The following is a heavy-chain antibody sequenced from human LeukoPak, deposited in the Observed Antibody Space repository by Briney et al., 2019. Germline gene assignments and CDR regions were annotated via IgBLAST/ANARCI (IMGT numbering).Heavy chain of an antibody. V-gene: IGHV1-2*02. J-gene: IGHJ4*02. CDR3: ARDGEYGSGSYSTDYFDY. CDR2: INPNSGGT. Sequence: ASVKVSCKAPGYTFTGYYMHWVRQAPGQGLEWMGWINPNSGGTNYAQKFQGRVTMTRDTSISTAYMELSRLRSDDTAVYYCARDGEYGSGSYSTDYFDYWGQGTLVTVSS. CDR1: GYTFTGYY. D-gene: IGHD3-10*01.